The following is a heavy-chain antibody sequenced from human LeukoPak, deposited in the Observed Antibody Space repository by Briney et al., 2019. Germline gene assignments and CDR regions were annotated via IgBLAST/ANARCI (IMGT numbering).Heavy chain of an antibody. CDR3: ARDRGTWNDDGFDY. D-gene: IGHD1-1*01. V-gene: IGHV4-4*07. Sequence: SETLSLTCTVPGGSISSYYWSWIRQPAGKGLEWIGRIYISGSTNYNPSLKSRVTMSVDTSKNQFSLKLSSVTAADTAVYYCARDRGTWNDDGFDYWGQGTLVTVSS. CDR2: IYISGST. CDR1: GGSISSYY. J-gene: IGHJ4*02.